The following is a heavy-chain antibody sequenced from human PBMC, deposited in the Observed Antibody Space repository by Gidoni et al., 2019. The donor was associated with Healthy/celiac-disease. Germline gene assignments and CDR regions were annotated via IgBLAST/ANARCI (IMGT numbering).Heavy chain of an antibody. CDR3: AKGIAAAGYYFDY. Sequence: EVQLVESGGGLVQPGRSLRLSCAASGFTFDDYAMHWVRQAPGKGLEWVSGISWNSCSIGYADSVKGRFTISRDNAKNSLYLQMNSLRAEDTALYYCAKGIAAAGYYFDYWGQGTLVTVSS. D-gene: IGHD6-13*01. V-gene: IGHV3-9*01. CDR2: ISWNSCSI. CDR1: GFTFDDYA. J-gene: IGHJ4*02.